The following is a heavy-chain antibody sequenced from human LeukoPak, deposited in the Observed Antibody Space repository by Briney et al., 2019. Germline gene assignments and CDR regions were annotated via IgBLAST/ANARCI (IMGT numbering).Heavy chain of an antibody. D-gene: IGHD6-13*01. Sequence: GGSLRLSCAASGFTASSSYMSWVRQAPGKGLEWVSVIYGDGSPCYSDSVKGRFTISRDNSKSTLYLHMNSLRVEDTAVYYCAKVGIASAGLYYFDYWGQGTLVTVSS. CDR1: GFTASSSY. CDR2: IYGDGSP. CDR3: AKVGIASAGLYYFDY. V-gene: IGHV3-53*01. J-gene: IGHJ4*02.